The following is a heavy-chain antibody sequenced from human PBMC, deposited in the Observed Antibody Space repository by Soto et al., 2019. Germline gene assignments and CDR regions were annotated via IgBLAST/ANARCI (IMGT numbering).Heavy chain of an antibody. CDR3: ARDNARNYYDHSDY. CDR2: IWYDGSNT. D-gene: IGHD3-22*01. J-gene: IGHJ4*02. V-gene: IGHV3-33*01. Sequence: QVQLVESGGGVVQPGRSLRLSCAASGFSFRSYGMHWVRQAPGKGLEWVAFIWYDGSNTYYVNSVKGRFTISRDNSKNPRYLEMTSLTAEDTAVYYCARDNARNYYDHSDYWGQGTLLTVSS. CDR1: GFSFRSYG.